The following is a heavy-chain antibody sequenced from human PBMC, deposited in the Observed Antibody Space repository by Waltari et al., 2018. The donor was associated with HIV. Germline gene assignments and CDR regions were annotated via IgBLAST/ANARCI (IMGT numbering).Heavy chain of an antibody. CDR1: GFTFADYA. CDR2: LSWNSGNI. D-gene: IGHD3-22*01. V-gene: IGHV3-9*01. Sequence: EVQLVESGGGLVQPGRSLRLSCAASGFTFADYAMHWVRQAPGKGLEWVSGLSWNSGNIGYADSVKGRFTIARDNAKNSLYLQMNSLRTEDTALYYCAKAITYYYDSSGSYFDFWGQGTLVTVSS. J-gene: IGHJ4*02. CDR3: AKAITYYYDSSGSYFDF.